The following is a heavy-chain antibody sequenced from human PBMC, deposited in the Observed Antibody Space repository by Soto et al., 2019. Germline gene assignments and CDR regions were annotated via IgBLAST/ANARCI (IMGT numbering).Heavy chain of an antibody. J-gene: IGHJ3*02. CDR2: INAGNGNT. D-gene: IGHD3-22*01. V-gene: IGHV1-3*01. Sequence: QVQLVQSGAEVKKPGASVKVSCKASGYTFTSYARHWVRQAPGQRLEWMGWINAGNGNTKYSQKFQDRVTITRDTSGSTAYRELSSLTSADTAVYYCARVLYYYDGSGFKSYAFDIWGQGTIVTVSS. CDR1: GYTFTSYA. CDR3: ARVLYYYDGSGFKSYAFDI.